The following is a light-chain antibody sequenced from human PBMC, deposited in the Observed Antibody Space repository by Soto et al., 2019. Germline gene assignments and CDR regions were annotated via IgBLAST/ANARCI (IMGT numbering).Light chain of an antibody. CDR3: MQALQTRWT. V-gene: IGKV2-28*01. J-gene: IGKJ1*01. CDR1: QSLLHDNGNNY. Sequence: EIVVTQSPLSLPVTPGEPASISCKSSQSLLHDNGNNYLDWYLQKPGQSPQLLIYLASKRASGVPDRFSGSGSGTDFTLKISRVEAEDVGIYYCMQALQTRWTFGQGTKVEIK. CDR2: LAS.